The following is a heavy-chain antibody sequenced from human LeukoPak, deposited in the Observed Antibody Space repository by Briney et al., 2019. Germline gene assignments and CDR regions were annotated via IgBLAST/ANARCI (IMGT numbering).Heavy chain of an antibody. CDR3: ASGNFYGSGSYTPEGYYGMDV. D-gene: IGHD3-10*01. Sequence: ASVKVSCKASGYTFTGYYMHWVRQTPGQGLEWMGWINPNSGGTNYAQKFQGRFTMTRDTSISTAYMELSRLRSDDTAVYYCASGNFYGSGSYTPEGYYGMDVWGQGTTVTVSS. CDR1: GYTFTGYY. CDR2: INPNSGGT. J-gene: IGHJ6*02. V-gene: IGHV1-2*02.